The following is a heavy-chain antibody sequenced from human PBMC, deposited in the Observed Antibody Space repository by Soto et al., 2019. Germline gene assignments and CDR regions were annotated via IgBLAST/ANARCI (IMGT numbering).Heavy chain of an antibody. J-gene: IGHJ5*02. CDR1: GGSISSGGYS. CDR2: IYHSGST. D-gene: IGHD3-22*01. Sequence: SETLSLTCAVSGGSISSGGYSWSWIRQPPGKGLEWIGYIYHSGSTYYNPSLKSRVTISVDRSKNQFSLKLSSVTAADTAVYYCARVVVITHNWFEPWGPGTLITVSS. V-gene: IGHV4-30-2*01. CDR3: ARVVVITHNWFEP.